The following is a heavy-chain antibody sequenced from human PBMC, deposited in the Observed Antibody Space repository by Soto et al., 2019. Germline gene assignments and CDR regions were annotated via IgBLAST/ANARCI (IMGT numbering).Heavy chain of an antibody. CDR2: ISSNGRTM. V-gene: IGHV3-11*01. CDR3: AREPLGYGDPLW. Sequence: QVQLVESGGGLVKPVGSLRLSCAVSGFTFSDYYMSWIRQAPGKGLEWISYISSNGRTMDYADSVKGRFTISGDNAKKSLYLQMNSLRAEETAYYYCAREPLGYGDPLWWGQRTLVTVSS. D-gene: IGHD4-17*01. J-gene: IGHJ4*02. CDR1: GFTFSDYY.